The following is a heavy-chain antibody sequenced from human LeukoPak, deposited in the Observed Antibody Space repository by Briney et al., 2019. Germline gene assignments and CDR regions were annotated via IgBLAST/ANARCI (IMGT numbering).Heavy chain of an antibody. CDR1: GGTFSSYA. D-gene: IGHD2-2*01. V-gene: IGHV1-69*04. CDR3: ASRINWEYHPEAYYFDY. Sequence: GASVKVSCKASGGTFSSYAISWVRQAPGQGLEWMGRIIPILGIANYAQKFQGRVTITADKSTSTAYMELSSLRSEDTVVYYCASRINWEYHPEAYYFDYWGQGTLVTVSS. J-gene: IGHJ4*02. CDR2: IIPILGIA.